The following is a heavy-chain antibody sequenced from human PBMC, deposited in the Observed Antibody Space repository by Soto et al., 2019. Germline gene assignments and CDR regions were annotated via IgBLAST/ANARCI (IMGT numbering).Heavy chain of an antibody. Sequence: EVQLLESGGGLVQPGGSLRLSCAASGFTFSSYAMSWVHQAPGKGLEWVSAISGSGGSTYYADSVKGRFTISRDNSKNTLYLQMNSLRAEDTAVYYCAKPTRSSTVTTGYWGQGTLVTVSS. D-gene: IGHD4-17*01. CDR2: ISGSGGST. CDR1: GFTFSSYA. J-gene: IGHJ4*02. CDR3: AKPTRSSTVTTGY. V-gene: IGHV3-23*01.